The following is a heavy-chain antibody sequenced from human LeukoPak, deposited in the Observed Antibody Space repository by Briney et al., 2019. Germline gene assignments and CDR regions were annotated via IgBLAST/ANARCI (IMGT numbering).Heavy chain of an antibody. CDR3: ARRNAMDV. J-gene: IGHJ6*02. CDR1: GFTFSNYW. Sequence: GGSLRLSCAASGFTFSNYWTTWVRQAPGKGPEWVANINRDGSERYYVDSVKGRFTISRDDAKSSLYLQMNSLRAEDTAVYYCARRNAMDVWGQGTTVIVFS. V-gene: IGHV3-7*03. CDR2: INRDGSER.